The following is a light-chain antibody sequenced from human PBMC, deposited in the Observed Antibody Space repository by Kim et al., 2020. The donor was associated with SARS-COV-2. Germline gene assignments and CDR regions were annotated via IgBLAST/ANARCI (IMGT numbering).Light chain of an antibody. J-gene: IGLJ2*01. CDR1: SLRSYY. CDR3: NSRDSSGNLVV. CDR2: GKN. Sequence: ALGTTVMITCQGDSLRSYYASWYQQKPGQAPVLVIYGKNNRPSGIPDRFSGSSSGNTASLTITGAQAEDEADYYCNSRDSSGNLVVFGGGTQLTVL. V-gene: IGLV3-19*01.